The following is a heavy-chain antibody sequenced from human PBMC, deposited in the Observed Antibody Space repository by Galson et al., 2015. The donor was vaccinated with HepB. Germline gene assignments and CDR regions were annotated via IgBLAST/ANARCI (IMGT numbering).Heavy chain of an antibody. CDR3: ARDSRPGWTDAFDI. Sequence: SVKVSCKASGYPFTDYYMHWVRQAPGQGLEWMGWIKANSGGTIYAQKFQGRVTMTRDTSISTAYMELTNLKTDDTAVYYCARDSRPGWTDAFDIWGQGTMVTVSS. J-gene: IGHJ3*02. V-gene: IGHV1-2*02. CDR2: IKANSGGT. CDR1: GYPFTDYY. D-gene: IGHD6-19*01.